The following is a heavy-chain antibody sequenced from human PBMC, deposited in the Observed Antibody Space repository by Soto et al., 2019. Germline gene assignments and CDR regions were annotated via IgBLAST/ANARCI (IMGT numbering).Heavy chain of an antibody. CDR1: GGTFSSYA. D-gene: IGHD5-18*01. V-gene: IGHV1-69*01. Sequence: QVQLVQSGAEVKKPGSSVKVSCKASGGTFSSYAISWVRQAPGQGLEWMGGIIPIFGTANYAQKFQGRVTITADEATSTAYMELSSLRSEDTAVYYCARGPSKPYSYGYYFDYWGQGTLVTVSS. CDR3: ARGPSKPYSYGYYFDY. CDR2: IIPIFGTA. J-gene: IGHJ4*02.